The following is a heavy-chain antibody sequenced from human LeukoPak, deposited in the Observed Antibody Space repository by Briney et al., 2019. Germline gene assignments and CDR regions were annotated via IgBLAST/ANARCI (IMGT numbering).Heavy chain of an antibody. CDR3: ARCYSGWSRIDS. CDR1: GFTFSAYS. D-gene: IGHD6-19*01. Sequence: PGGSLRLSCAGSGFTFSAYSMNWVRQAPGKGLEWVSSISGSSTYIYYADSVKGRFTIYRDNAKNSLYLQMNSLRAEDTAVYYCARCYSGWSRIDSWGQGTLVTVSS. J-gene: IGHJ4*02. CDR2: ISGSSTYI. V-gene: IGHV3-21*01.